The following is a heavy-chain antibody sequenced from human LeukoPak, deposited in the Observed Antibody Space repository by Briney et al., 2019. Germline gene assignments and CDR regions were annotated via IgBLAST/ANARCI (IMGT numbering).Heavy chain of an antibody. D-gene: IGHD3-3*01. CDR3: AKDQAYYDSWSGLDY. Sequence: GGSLRLSCAASGFTFRSYGMHWVRQAPGKGLEWVAFIRYDGSNKYYADSVKGRFTIPRDNSKNTPYLQMDSLRAEDTAVYYCAKDQAYYDSWSGLDYWGQGTLVTVSS. V-gene: IGHV3-30*02. J-gene: IGHJ4*02. CDR1: GFTFRSYG. CDR2: IRYDGSNK.